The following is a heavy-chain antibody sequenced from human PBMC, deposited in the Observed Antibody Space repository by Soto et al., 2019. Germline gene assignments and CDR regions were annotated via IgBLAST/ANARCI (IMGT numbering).Heavy chain of an antibody. J-gene: IGHJ4*02. Sequence: ASVKVSCKASGGTFSSYTISWVRQAPGQGLEWMGRIIPILGIANYAQKFQGRVTITADKSTSTAYMELSSLRSEDTAVYYCARDHRPSKSIAGGFDYWGQGTLVTVSS. V-gene: IGHV1-69*04. CDR1: GGTFSSYT. CDR3: ARDHRPSKSIAGGFDY. D-gene: IGHD6-6*01. CDR2: IIPILGIA.